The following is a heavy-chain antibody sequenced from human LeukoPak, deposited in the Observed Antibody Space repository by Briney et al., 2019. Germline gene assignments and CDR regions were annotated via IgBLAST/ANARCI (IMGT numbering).Heavy chain of an antibody. D-gene: IGHD3-9*01. V-gene: IGHV3-30-3*01. CDR2: ISYDGSNK. J-gene: IGHJ4*02. CDR1: GFTFSSYA. Sequence: GGSLRLSCAASGFTFSSYAMHWVRQAPGKGLEWVAVISYDGSNKYYADSVKGRFTISRDNSKNTLYLQMNSLRAEDTAVYYCARDLYLTPDYWGQGTLVTVSS. CDR3: ARDLYLTPDY.